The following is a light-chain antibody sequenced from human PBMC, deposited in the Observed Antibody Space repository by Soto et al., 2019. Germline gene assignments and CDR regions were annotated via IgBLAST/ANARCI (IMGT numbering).Light chain of an antibody. CDR2: DAS. J-gene: IGKJ5*01. CDR3: QQYGSSPPIT. CDR1: QSVSSY. V-gene: IGKV3-11*01. Sequence: EIVLTQSPATLSLSPGERATLSCRASQSVSSYLAWYQQKPGQAPRLLIYDASNRATGVPARFSGTGSETDFTLTISGLQSEDSAVYYCQQYGSSPPITFGQGTRLEIK.